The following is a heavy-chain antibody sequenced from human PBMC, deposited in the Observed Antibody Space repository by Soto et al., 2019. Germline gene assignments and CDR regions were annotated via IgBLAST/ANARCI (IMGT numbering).Heavy chain of an antibody. J-gene: IGHJ4*02. CDR3: ARGNWNYCDF. Sequence: EVQLVESGGGLVQPGGSLRLSCAASGFTFSSYEMNWVRQAPGKGLEWLSYISSSGITIFYADSVKGRFTISRDNAKNSLFLQMNSLRAEDTAVYFCARGNWNYCDFWGQGTLVTVSS. CDR2: ISSSGITI. D-gene: IGHD1-7*01. CDR1: GFTFSSYE. V-gene: IGHV3-48*03.